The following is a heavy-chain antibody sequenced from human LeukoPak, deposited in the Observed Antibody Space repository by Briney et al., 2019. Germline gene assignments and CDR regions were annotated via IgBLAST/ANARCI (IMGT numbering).Heavy chain of an antibody. CDR3: AKGHGDDSSGYYGAFDI. J-gene: IGHJ3*02. V-gene: IGHV3-30-3*01. CDR1: GFTFSSYA. CDR2: ISYDGSNK. Sequence: PGGSLRLSCAASGFTFSSYAMHWVRQAPGKGLEWVAVISYDGSNKYYADSVKGRFTISRDNAKNSLYLQMNSLRAEDTALYYCAKGHGDDSSGYYGAFDIWGQGTMVTVSS. D-gene: IGHD3-22*01.